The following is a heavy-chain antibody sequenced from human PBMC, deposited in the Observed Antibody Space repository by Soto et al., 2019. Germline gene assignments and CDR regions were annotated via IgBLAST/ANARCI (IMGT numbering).Heavy chain of an antibody. CDR3: SFSSGQGLLTMVRGAHAFDI. V-gene: IGHV3-30-3*01. CDR1: GFTFSSYA. D-gene: IGHD3-10*01. J-gene: IGHJ3*02. Sequence: GGSLRLSCAASGFTFSSYAMHWVRQAPGKGLEWVAVISYDGSNKYYADSVKGRFTISRDNSKNTLYLQMNSLRAEDTAVYYCSFSSGQGLLTMVRGAHAFDIWGQGTMVTVS. CDR2: ISYDGSNK.